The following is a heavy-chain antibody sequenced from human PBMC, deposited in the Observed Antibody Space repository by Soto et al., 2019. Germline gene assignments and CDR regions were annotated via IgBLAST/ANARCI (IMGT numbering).Heavy chain of an antibody. Sequence: QVQLVESGGGVVQPGRSLRLSCAASGFTFSSYGMHWVRQAPGKGLEWVAVISYDGSNKYYADSVKGRFTISRDNSKNTLYRQMNSLRAEDTAVYYCAKDFWNTAMVTVRGVDYWGQGTLVTVSS. D-gene: IGHD5-18*01. V-gene: IGHV3-30*18. CDR3: AKDFWNTAMVTVRGVDY. CDR2: ISYDGSNK. CDR1: GFTFSSYG. J-gene: IGHJ4*02.